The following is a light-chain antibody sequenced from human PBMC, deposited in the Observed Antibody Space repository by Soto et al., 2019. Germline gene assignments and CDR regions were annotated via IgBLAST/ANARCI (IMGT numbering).Light chain of an antibody. V-gene: IGKV3-20*01. J-gene: IGKJ2*01. CDR3: QQYGSSSPYT. Sequence: ELTQSPATLSASAGERATISCRASQSISNNYVAWYQQKPGQAPRLLFFGSSYRATGITDRFSGSGSGTAFSLTISRLEPEDFAVYYCQQYGSSSPYTFGQGTKLEIK. CDR1: QSISNNY. CDR2: GSS.